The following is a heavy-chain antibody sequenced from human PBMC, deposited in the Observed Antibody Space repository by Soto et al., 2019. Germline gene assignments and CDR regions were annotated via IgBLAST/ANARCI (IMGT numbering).Heavy chain of an antibody. CDR1: GFSFSSYW. V-gene: IGHV3-30*18. CDR2: ISHDGSNK. J-gene: IGHJ6*03. D-gene: IGHD3-9*01. Sequence: PGGSLRLSCAASGFSFSSYWMTWVRQAPGKGLERVAVISHDGSNKYYADSVKGRFTISRDNTKNTLYLQMNSLRAEDTAVYYCAKDRLNRYFGGLGSMDVWGKGTTVTVSS. CDR3: AKDRLNRYFGGLGSMDV.